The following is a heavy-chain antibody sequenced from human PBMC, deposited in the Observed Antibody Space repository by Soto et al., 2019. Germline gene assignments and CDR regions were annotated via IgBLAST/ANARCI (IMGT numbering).Heavy chain of an antibody. J-gene: IGHJ6*02. CDR3: ARGCYHGSGSYNAYYYYYYGMDV. V-gene: IGHV1-2*04. D-gene: IGHD3-10*01. Sequence: ASVKVSCKASGYTFTGYYMHWVRQAPGQGLEWMGWINPNSGGTNYAQKFQGWVTMTRDTSISTAYMELSRLRSDDTAVYYCARGCYHGSGSYNAYYYYYYGMDVWGQGTTVTVSS. CDR1: GYTFTGYY. CDR2: INPNSGGT.